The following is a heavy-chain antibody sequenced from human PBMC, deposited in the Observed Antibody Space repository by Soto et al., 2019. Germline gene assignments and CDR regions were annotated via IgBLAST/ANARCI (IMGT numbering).Heavy chain of an antibody. D-gene: IGHD3-22*01. CDR2: IYYSGST. J-gene: IGHJ4*02. Sequence: PSETLSLTCTVSGGSIYSSSYYCGWIRQPPGKGLEWIGSIYYSGSTYYNPSLKSRVTISVDTSKNQLSLKLTSVTAADTAVYYCARFSSTRVTMIVGSDYWGQGTLVTVSS. CDR3: ARFSSTRVTMIVGSDY. CDR1: GGSIYSSSYY. V-gene: IGHV4-39*01.